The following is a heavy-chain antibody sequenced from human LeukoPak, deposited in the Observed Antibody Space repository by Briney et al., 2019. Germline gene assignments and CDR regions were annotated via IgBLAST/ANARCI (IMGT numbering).Heavy chain of an antibody. CDR1: GYTFTSYG. CDR2: ISAYSGNT. J-gene: IGHJ4*02. V-gene: IGHV1-18*01. D-gene: IGHD1-1*01. CDR3: ARDLSTGTIDY. Sequence: GASVKVSCKASGYTFTSYGISWVRQAPGQGLGWMGWISAYSGNTNYAQKFQGRVTMTTDTSTSTAYMELRSLRSDDTAVYYCARDLSTGTIDYWGQGTLVTVSS.